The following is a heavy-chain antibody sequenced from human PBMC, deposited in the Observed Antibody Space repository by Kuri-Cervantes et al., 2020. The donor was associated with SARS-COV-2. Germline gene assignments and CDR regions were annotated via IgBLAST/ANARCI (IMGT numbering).Heavy chain of an antibody. J-gene: IGHJ6*03. V-gene: IGHV4-59*01. CDR3: AREPTGTTPSPYYYYYYMDV. CDR2: IYYSGST. CDR1: GGSISSYY. D-gene: IGHD1-1*01. Sequence: SETLSLTCTVAGGSISSYYWSWIRQPPGKGLEWIGYIYYSGSTNYNPSLKSRVTISVDTSKNQFSLKLSSVTAADTAVYYCAREPTGTTPSPYYYYYYMDVWGKGTTVTVSS.